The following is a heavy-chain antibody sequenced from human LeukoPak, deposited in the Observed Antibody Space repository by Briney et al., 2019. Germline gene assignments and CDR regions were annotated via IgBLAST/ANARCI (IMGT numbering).Heavy chain of an antibody. V-gene: IGHV3-30*18. J-gene: IGHJ4*02. D-gene: IGHD6-13*01. CDR3: ANQYSSSWHYKY. CDR2: ISYDGRNK. Sequence: GGSLRLSCAASGFTFNNYGMHWVRQAPGKGLEWVAVISYDGRNKHYPDSVKGRFTISRDISTDTLWLQMDSLRTEDTAVYYCANQYSSSWHYKYWGQGTLVTVSS. CDR1: GFTFNNYG.